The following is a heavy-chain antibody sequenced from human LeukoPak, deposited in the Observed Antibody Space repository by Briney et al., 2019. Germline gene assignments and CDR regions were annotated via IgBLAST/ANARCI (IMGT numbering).Heavy chain of an antibody. D-gene: IGHD4-17*01. CDR3: ASTDYYYYYMDV. J-gene: IGHJ6*03. CDR1: GGSISSYY. V-gene: IGHV4-59*01. Sequence: PSETLSLTCTVSGGSISSYYWSWIRQPPGKGLEWIGYIYYSGSTNYNPSLKSRVTISVDTSKNQFSLKLSSVTAADTAVYYCASTDYYYYYMDVWGKGTTVTVSS. CDR2: IYYSGST.